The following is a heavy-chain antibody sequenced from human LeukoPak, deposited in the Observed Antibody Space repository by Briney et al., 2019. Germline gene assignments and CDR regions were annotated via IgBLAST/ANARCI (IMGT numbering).Heavy chain of an antibody. D-gene: IGHD6-19*01. CDR3: ARQDISGWYRTNWFDP. CDR1: GGSISSSSYY. CDR2: IYYSGST. J-gene: IGHJ5*02. V-gene: IGHV4-39*01. Sequence: SETLSLTCTVSGGSISSSSYYWGWIRQPPGKGLECIGSIYYSGSTYYNPSLKSRVTISVDTSKNQFSLKLSSVTAADTAVYYCARQDISGWYRTNWFDPWGQGTLVTVSS.